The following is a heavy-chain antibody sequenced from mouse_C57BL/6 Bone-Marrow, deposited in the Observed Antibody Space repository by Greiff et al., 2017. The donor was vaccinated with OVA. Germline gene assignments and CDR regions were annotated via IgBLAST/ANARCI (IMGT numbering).Heavy chain of an antibody. CDR2: ISSGGDYI. CDR1: GFTFSSYA. V-gene: IGHV5-9-1*02. CDR3: TRDYYLRRFAY. Sequence: EVKLMESGEGLVKPGGSLKLSCAASGFTFSSYAMSWVRQTPEKRLEWVAYISSGGDYIYYADTVKGRFTISRDNARNTLYLQMSSLKSEDTAMYYCTRDYYLRRFAYWGQGTLVTVSA. J-gene: IGHJ3*01. D-gene: IGHD1-1*01.